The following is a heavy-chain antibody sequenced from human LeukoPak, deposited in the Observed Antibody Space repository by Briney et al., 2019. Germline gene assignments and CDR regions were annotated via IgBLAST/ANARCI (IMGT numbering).Heavy chain of an antibody. CDR2: IYYGGST. D-gene: IGHD4-17*01. V-gene: IGHV4-39*01. CDR3: ARQGGDYGSEYFQH. CDR1: GGSISCSSYY. J-gene: IGHJ1*01. Sequence: SETLSLTCTVSGGSISCSSYYWGSIRQPPRKGLEWIGSIYYGGSTYYNPSLKSRVTISVDTSKNQFSLKLSSVTAADTAVYYCARQGGDYGSEYFQHWGQGTLVTVSS.